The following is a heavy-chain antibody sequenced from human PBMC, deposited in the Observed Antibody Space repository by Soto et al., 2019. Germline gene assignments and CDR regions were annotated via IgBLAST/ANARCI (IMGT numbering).Heavy chain of an antibody. CDR2: IYGGGGT. CDR1: GFTVSSNY. V-gene: IGHV3-53*01. Sequence: EVQLVESGGGLIQPGGSLRLSCAASGFTVSSNYMSWVRQAPGKGLEWVSVIYGGGGTYYADSVKGRFTISIDNSKNTLYLQMNSLSVEDTVDWYCARDADDGDGEYWGQGTLVTVSS. J-gene: IGHJ4*02. CDR3: ARDADDGDGEY. D-gene: IGHD4-17*01.